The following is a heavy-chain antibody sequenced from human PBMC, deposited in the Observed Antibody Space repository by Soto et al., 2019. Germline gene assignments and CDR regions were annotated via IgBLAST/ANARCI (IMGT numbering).Heavy chain of an antibody. D-gene: IGHD3-3*01. V-gene: IGHV3-33*01. Sequence: QVQVVESGGGVVQPGRSLRLSCAASGFTFSSFGMHWVRQAPGKGLEXVSLIWYDGSKKSYGDSVKGRFTISRDNSRNTVYLQMNSLRADDTAVYYCARDASYXSLWSGYYPSRNGMDVWGQGTTVTVSS. CDR1: GFTFSSFG. CDR2: IWYDGSKK. CDR3: ARDASYXSLWSGYYPSRNGMDV. J-gene: IGHJ6*02.